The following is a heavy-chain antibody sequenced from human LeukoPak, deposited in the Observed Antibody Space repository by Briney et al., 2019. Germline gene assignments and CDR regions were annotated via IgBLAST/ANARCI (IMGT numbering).Heavy chain of an antibody. CDR1: GFTFSSYW. Sequence: PGGSLRLSCAASGFTFSSYWMSWVRQAPGKGLEWVANIKQDGSEKYYEDSVKGRFTISRDNSKNTLYLQMNSLRAEDTAVYYCARTRQQLAQLDYWGQGTLVTVSS. V-gene: IGHV3-7*02. CDR2: IKQDGSEK. CDR3: ARTRQQLAQLDY. D-gene: IGHD6-13*01. J-gene: IGHJ4*02.